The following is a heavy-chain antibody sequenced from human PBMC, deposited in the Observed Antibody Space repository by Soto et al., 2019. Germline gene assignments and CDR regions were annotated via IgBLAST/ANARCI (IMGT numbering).Heavy chain of an antibody. Sequence: SVKVSCKASGGTFSSYAISWVRQAPGQGLEWMGGIIPIFGTANYAQKFQGRVTITADKSTSTAYMELSSLRSEDTAVYYCARVGTVVNWFDPWGQGTLVTVSS. J-gene: IGHJ5*02. CDR3: ARVGTVVNWFDP. V-gene: IGHV1-69*06. CDR1: GGTFSSYA. D-gene: IGHD2-21*01. CDR2: IIPIFGTA.